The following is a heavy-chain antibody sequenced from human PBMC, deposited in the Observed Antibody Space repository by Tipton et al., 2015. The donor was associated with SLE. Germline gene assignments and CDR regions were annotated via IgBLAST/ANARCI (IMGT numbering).Heavy chain of an antibody. CDR2: TYYRSKWYN. CDR3: SRGRNSGFDL. J-gene: IGHJ4*02. D-gene: IGHD1-26*01. CDR1: GDSVSSNTVA. V-gene: IGHV6-1*01. Sequence: QLVQSGAEVKPSQTLSLTCAISGDSVSSNTVAWNWIRQSPSRGLEWLGRTYYRSKWYNDYAASVRSRITVNPDTSKNQFSLQLSSVTPEDTAVYFCSRGRNSGFDLWGQGTLVTVSS.